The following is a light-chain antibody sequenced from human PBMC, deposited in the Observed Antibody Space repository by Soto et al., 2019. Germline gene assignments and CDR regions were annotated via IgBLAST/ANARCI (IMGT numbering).Light chain of an antibody. V-gene: IGKV3-11*01. CDR3: QQRSGWPPLT. Sequence: ELVLTQSTGTMAFSPGYIATLSCRASQSVSSFLAWYQKKPGQAHRLIIYDAYNRATGIPDRFSGIVSGTDFTLTIRRLETEDLAVYDGQQRSGWPPLTGGGGTKWDIK. CDR2: DAY. J-gene: IGKJ4*01. CDR1: QSVSSF.